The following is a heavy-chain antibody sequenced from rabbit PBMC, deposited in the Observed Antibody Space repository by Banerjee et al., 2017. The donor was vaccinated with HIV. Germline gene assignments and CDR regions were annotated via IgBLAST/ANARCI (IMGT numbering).Heavy chain of an antibody. CDR1: GFSFSSSYW. CDR2: IASGSDRT. D-gene: IGHD4-2*01. J-gene: IGHJ4*01. V-gene: IGHV1S40*01. Sequence: QSLEESGGDLVKPGASLTLTCTASGFSFSSSYWICWVRQAPGKGLEWIGYIASGSDRTWYASWAKGRFTVSKTSSTTVTLQMTSLTAADTATYFCARTRYAAYVGAGGDNLWGPGTLVTVS. CDR3: ARTRYAAYVGAGGDNL.